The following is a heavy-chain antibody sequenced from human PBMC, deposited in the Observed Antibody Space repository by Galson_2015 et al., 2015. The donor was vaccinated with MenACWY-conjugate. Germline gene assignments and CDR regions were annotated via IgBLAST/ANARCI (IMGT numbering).Heavy chain of an antibody. D-gene: IGHD1-26*01. CDR1: GLTFSRYS. V-gene: IGHV3-74*01. CDR2: INPGGSST. J-gene: IGHJ4*02. CDR3: AKTRGASFYFDS. Sequence: SLRLSCAVSGLTFSRYSMNWVRQAPGKGLVWVSRINPGGSSTTYADSVKDRFTISRDNAKNTLYLQMSSLRPEDTAVFYCAKTRGASFYFDSWGQGTLVTVSS.